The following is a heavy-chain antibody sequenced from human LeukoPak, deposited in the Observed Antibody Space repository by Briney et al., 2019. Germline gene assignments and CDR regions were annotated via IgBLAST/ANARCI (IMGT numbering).Heavy chain of an antibody. CDR3: ARDLGNWNDVSDY. V-gene: IGHV1-8*03. CDR2: MNPNSGNT. Sequence: ASVKVSCKASGYTFTSYDINWVRQATGQGLEWMGWMNPNSGNTGYAQKFQGRVTITRNTSISTAYMELRSLRSDDTAVYYCARDLGNWNDVSDYWGQGTLVTVSS. CDR1: GYTFTSYD. D-gene: IGHD1-1*01. J-gene: IGHJ4*02.